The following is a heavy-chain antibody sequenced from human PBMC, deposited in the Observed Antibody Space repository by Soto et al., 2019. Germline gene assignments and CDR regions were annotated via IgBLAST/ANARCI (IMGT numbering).Heavy chain of an antibody. Sequence: GGSLRLSCAASGFTFSSHWMSWVRQTPGKGLEWLASIKQDGSEKHYVDSVKGRFTISRDNAKNSLYLQMNSLRVEDTAVYYCARVYYDYIWGRYPLVYWGQGTRVTVSS. CDR3: ARVYYDYIWGRYPLVY. CDR2: IKQDGSEK. J-gene: IGHJ4*02. V-gene: IGHV3-7*01. D-gene: IGHD3-16*02. CDR1: GFTFSSHW.